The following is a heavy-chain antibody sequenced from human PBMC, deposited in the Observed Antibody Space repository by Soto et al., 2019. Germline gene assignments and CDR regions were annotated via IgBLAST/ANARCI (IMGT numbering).Heavy chain of an antibody. V-gene: IGHV4-59*01. J-gene: IGHJ5*02. D-gene: IGHD5-12*01. CDR3: ARDWNSGYDP. Sequence: QVQLQESGPGLVKPSETLFLICTVFGDSINNYYWSWIRQPPGKGLEWIGYMYYSGRTDYNPSLKSRVTISVDTTKNQSSLKLSSVTAADTAVYYCARDWNSGYDPWGQGTLVTVSS. CDR2: MYYSGRT. CDR1: GDSINNYY.